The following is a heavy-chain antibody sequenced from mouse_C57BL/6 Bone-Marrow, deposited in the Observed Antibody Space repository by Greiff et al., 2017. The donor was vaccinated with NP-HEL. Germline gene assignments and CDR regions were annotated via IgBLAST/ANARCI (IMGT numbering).Heavy chain of an antibody. CDR3: ARGYDYDMYAMDY. J-gene: IGHJ4*01. CDR1: GFSLTSYG. D-gene: IGHD2-4*01. V-gene: IGHV2-2*01. Sequence: QVQLKESGPGLVQPSQSLSITCTVSGFSLTSYGVHWVRQSPGKGLEWLGVIWSGGSADYTAAFISRLSISKDNSKSQVFFKMNSLQADDTAIYYCARGYDYDMYAMDYWGQGTSVTVSS. CDR2: IWSGGSA.